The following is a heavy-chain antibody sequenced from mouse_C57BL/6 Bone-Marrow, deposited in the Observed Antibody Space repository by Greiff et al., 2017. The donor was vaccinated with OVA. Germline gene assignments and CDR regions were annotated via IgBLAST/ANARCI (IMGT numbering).Heavy chain of an antibody. CDR1: GYTFTSYG. J-gene: IGHJ2*01. CDR3: AREGHYDGYDCGY. V-gene: IGHV1-81*01. CDR2: IYPRSGNT. Sequence: QVHVKQSGAELARPGASVKLSCKASGYTFTSYGISWVKQRTGQGLEWIGEIYPRSGNTYYNEKFKGKATLTADKSSSTAYMELRSLTSEDSAVYFGAREGHYDGYDCGYWGQGTTLTVSS. D-gene: IGHD2-3*01.